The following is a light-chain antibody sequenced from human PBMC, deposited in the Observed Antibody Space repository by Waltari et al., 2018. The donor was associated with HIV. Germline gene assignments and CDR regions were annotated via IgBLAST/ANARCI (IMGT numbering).Light chain of an antibody. CDR3: QQSYNLRT. CDR1: QNIDDY. Sequence: DIQMTQSPPSLSASVGDRVTITCRASQNIDDYLNWYQQKPGKAPKLLIYAASTLESGVPSRFSGSGSGRYFTLTISRLQPEDFATYYCQQSYNLRTFGQGTKLDIK. CDR2: AAS. J-gene: IGKJ2*02. V-gene: IGKV1-39*01.